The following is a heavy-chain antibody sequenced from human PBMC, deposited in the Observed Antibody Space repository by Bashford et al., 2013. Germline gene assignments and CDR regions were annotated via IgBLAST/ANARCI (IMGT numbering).Heavy chain of an antibody. CDR1: GHSISGYY. CDR3: ARSFYXGVIWFFGGLGYRPR. CDR2: IYTSGRSTGAT. V-gene: IGHV4-4*07. D-gene: IGHD4-23*01. Sequence: SSETLSLTCSVSGHSISGYYWSWIRQPAGKGLEWIGRIYTSGRSTGATIYNPSLESRVTMSLDTSKNEISLKLTSVTAADTGVYYCARSFYXGVIWFFGGLGYRPRWGQGTL. J-gene: IGHJ4*02.